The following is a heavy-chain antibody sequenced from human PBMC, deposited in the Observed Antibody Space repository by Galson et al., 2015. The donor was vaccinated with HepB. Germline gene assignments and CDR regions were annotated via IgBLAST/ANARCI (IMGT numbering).Heavy chain of an antibody. CDR2: ISSSSRSV. CDR1: GLALSNYA. J-gene: IGHJ4*02. Sequence: SLRLSCAASGLALSNYAMGWVRQAPGKGLEWVSSISSSSRSVYFADSVQGRFTISRDNSKNTLFLQMNSLRAEDTAVYYCAKDGWFGYFDYWGQGALVTVSS. D-gene: IGHD3-10*01. CDR3: AKDGWFGYFDY. V-gene: IGHV3-23*01.